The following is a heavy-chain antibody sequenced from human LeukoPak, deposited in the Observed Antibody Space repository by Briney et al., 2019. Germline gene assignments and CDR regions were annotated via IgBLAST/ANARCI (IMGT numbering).Heavy chain of an antibody. D-gene: IGHD1-26*01. Sequence: GGSLRLSCAASGFTFSSYSMNWVRQAPGKGLEWVSSISSSSSYIYYADSVKGRFTISRDNAKNSLYLQMNSLRAEDTAVYYCAREGGGAFPTDYWGQGTLVTVSS. CDR2: ISSSSSYI. J-gene: IGHJ4*02. CDR1: GFTFSSYS. V-gene: IGHV3-21*01. CDR3: AREGGGAFPTDY.